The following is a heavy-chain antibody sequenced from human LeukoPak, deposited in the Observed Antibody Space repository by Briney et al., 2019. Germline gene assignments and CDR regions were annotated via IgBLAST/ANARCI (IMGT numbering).Heavy chain of an antibody. CDR3: AGGLLSGPYDY. V-gene: IGHV3-53*01. CDR2: IYSDNT. CDR1: GFTVSSNS. Sequence: PGGSLRLSCTVSGFTVSSNSMSWVRQAPGKGLEWVSFIYSDNTHYSDSVKGRFTISRDNSKNTLYLQMNSLRAEDTAVYYCAGGLLSGPYDYWGQGTLVTVSS. D-gene: IGHD2-15*01. J-gene: IGHJ4*02.